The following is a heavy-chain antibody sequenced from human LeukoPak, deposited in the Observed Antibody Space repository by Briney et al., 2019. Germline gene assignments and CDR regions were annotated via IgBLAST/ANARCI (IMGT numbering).Heavy chain of an antibody. D-gene: IGHD3-10*02. CDR1: GFTFSSRDW. J-gene: IGHJ6*04. CDR2: ISSSGSTI. CDR3: AELGITMIGGV. V-gene: IGHV3-48*03. Sequence: GGTLRLSCVASGFTFSSRDWMTWVRQAPGKGLDWVSYISSSGSTIYYADSVKGRFTISRDNAKNSLYLQMNSLRAEDTAVYYCAELGITMIGGVWGKGTTVTISS.